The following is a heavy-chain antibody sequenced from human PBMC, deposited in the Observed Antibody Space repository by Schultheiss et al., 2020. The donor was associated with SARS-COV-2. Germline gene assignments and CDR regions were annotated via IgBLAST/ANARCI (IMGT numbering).Heavy chain of an antibody. D-gene: IGHD2-15*01. V-gene: IGHV3-19*01. CDR3: RDCGGGSCSYYFDY. CDR2: VSWNGSRT. CDR1: GFTFSSYS. J-gene: IGHJ4*02. Sequence: GGSLRLSCAASGFTFSSYSMNWVRQAPGKGLEWVSGVSWNGSRTHYADSVKGRFIISRDNSRNFLYQQMNSLRPEDMAVYYRRDCGGGSCSYYFDYWGQGTLVTVSS.